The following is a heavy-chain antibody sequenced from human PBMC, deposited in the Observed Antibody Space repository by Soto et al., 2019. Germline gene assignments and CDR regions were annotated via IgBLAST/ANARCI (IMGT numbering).Heavy chain of an antibody. V-gene: IGHV1-18*04. D-gene: IGHD2-2*01. CDR3: AIYHLELFRFDY. CDR2: ISLYNGNT. CDR1: DFSFTSHG. J-gene: IGHJ4*02. Sequence: QIQLVQSGPEVKKPGASMKVSCKAYDFSFTSHGISWVRQAPGQGLEWMGWISLYNGNTNYAQQFQGGVTMTTDTSTSTAYMELRSLRSDDTAMYFCAIYHLELFRFDYWGQGTLVTVSS.